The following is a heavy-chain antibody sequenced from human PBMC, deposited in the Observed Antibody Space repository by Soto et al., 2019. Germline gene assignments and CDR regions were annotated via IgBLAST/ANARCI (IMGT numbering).Heavy chain of an antibody. D-gene: IGHD2-2*01. CDR2: IIPVFDTP. CDR3: ARAEYSSIYYFDY. Sequence: QVQLVQSGAEVKMPGSSVKVSCKASGGTFNNCALNWVRQAPGQGLEWMGGIIPVFDTPSYAQNFQGRVTITADESTSTAYMELSSLSSEDTAVYFCARAEYSSIYYFDYWGQGTRVTVSS. J-gene: IGHJ4*02. CDR1: GGTFNNCA. V-gene: IGHV1-69*01.